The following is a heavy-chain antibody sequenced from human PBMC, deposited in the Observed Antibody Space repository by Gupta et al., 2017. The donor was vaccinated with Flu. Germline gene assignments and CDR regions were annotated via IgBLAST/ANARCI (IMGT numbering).Heavy chain of an antibody. V-gene: IGHV4-39*01. Sequence: QLQLQESGPGLVKPSETLALTCTVPGDSISSGRSYWGWIRQPPGKGLEWIGSMFDSGRTNYTPSLKSRVTISVHTSKKHFSLNLSSVTAADTAVYYCATGTLSAIDYWGQGTLVTVSS. CDR1: GDSISSGRSY. J-gene: IGHJ4*02. D-gene: IGHD3-16*01. CDR2: MFDSGRT. CDR3: ATGTLSAIDY.